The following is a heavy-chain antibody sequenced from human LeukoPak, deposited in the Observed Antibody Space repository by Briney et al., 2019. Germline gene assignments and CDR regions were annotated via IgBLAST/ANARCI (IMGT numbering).Heavy chain of an antibody. CDR2: IIPIFGTA. Sequence: GASVKVSCKASGGTFSSYAISWVRQAPGQGLEWMGGIIPIFGTANYAQKFQGRVTITTDESTSTAYKELSSLRSEDTAVYYCARANYYDSSGGFDYWGQGTLVTVSS. J-gene: IGHJ4*02. V-gene: IGHV1-69*05. CDR3: ARANYYDSSGGFDY. CDR1: GGTFSSYA. D-gene: IGHD3-22*01.